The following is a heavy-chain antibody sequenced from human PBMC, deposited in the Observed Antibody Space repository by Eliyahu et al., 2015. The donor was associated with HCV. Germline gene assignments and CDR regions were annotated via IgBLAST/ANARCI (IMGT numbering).Heavy chain of an antibody. Sequence: EVQLLESGGDLVQPWRSLRLSCAASGFXFSSLAMSWVRQAPGQGLQWVSGISSGGGSTYYADSVKGRFTISRDNSKNTLYLQMDNPRADDSAIYFCAKHGRPQTGSWYAYFDNWGPGTLVTVSS. CDR2: ISSGGGST. J-gene: IGHJ4*02. CDR1: GFXFSSLA. CDR3: AKHGRPQTGSWYAYFDN. D-gene: IGHD1-14*01. V-gene: IGHV3-23*01.